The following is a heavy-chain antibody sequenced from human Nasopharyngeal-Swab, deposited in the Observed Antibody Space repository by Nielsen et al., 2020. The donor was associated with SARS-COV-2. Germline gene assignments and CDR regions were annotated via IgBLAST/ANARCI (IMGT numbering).Heavy chain of an antibody. Sequence: GSLRLSCTVSGGSISSYYWSWIRQPAGKGLEWIGRIYTSGSTNYNPSLKSRVTMSVDTSKNQFSLKLSSVTAADTAVYYCARGSRFTISGVVPDYYYGMDVWGQGTTVTVSS. CDR3: ARGSRFTISGVVPDYYYGMDV. V-gene: IGHV4-4*07. CDR2: IYTSGST. J-gene: IGHJ6*02. CDR1: GGSISSYY. D-gene: IGHD3-3*01.